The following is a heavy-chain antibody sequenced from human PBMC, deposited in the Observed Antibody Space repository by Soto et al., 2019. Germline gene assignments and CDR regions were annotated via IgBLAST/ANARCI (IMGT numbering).Heavy chain of an antibody. CDR3: AGQWAAGYGAFDP. CDR2: IHDRGST. V-gene: IGHV4-4*02. Sequence: QVKLQESGPGLEKPSGTVFLTCAVSGGSISNNRWWTWVRQAPGKGLEWIGEIHDRGSTNYNLSLKSRATVSIDRSKNQFSLEMRAVTAADTAVYYCAGQWAAGYGAFDPWGQGTLVTVSS. D-gene: IGHD3-9*01. CDR1: GGSISNNRW. J-gene: IGHJ5*02.